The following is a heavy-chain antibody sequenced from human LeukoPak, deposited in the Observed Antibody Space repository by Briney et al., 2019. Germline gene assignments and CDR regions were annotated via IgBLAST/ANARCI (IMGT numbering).Heavy chain of an antibody. V-gene: IGHV2-5*02. CDR1: GFSLSTSGVG. J-gene: IGHJ4*02. D-gene: IGHD3-9*01. CDR3: AHRQRGGVRYFDWASRPRWFFDY. Sequence: ESGPTLVKPTQTLTLTCTFSGFSLSTSGVGVGWIRQPPGKALEWLALIYWDDHKRYSPSLKSRLTITKDTSKNQVVLTMTNMDPVDTVTYYCAHRQRGGVRYFDWASRPRWFFDYWGQGTLVTVSS. CDR2: IYWDDHK.